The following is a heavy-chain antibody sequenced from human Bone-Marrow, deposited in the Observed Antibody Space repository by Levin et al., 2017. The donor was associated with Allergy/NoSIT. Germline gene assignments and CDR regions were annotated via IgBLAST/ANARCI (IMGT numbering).Heavy chain of an antibody. CDR3: AREGGGSYEPLGY. Sequence: SETLSLTCAVSGYSISSGYYWGWIRQPPGKGLEWIGSIYHSGSTYYNPSLKSRVTISVDTSKNQFSLKLSSVTAADTAVYYCAREGGGSYEPLGYWGQGTLVTVSS. J-gene: IGHJ4*02. CDR1: GYSISSGYY. CDR2: IYHSGST. V-gene: IGHV4-38-2*02. D-gene: IGHD1-26*01.